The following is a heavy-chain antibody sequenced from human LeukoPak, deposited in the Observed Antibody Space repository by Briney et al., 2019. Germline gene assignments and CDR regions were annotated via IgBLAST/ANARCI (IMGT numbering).Heavy chain of an antibody. V-gene: IGHV3-21*01. J-gene: IGHJ3*02. CDR3: ARSRYYGSKNDAFDI. Sequence: GGSLRLSCAASGFTFSSYSMNWVRQAPGRGLEWVSSISSSSSYIYYAESVKGRFTISRDNAKNSLYLQMNSLRAEDTAVYYCARSRYYGSKNDAFDIWGQGTMVTVSS. D-gene: IGHD3-10*01. CDR1: GFTFSSYS. CDR2: ISSSSSYI.